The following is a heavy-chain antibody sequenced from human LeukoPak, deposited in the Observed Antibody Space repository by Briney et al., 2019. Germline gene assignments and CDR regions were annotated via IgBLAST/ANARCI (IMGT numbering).Heavy chain of an antibody. CDR1: GGSISSVDYY. CDR3: ARDRVSGDCFDY. Sequence: SETLSLTCTVSGGSISSVDYYWSWIRQYPGKGLEWIGYINYRGSAYYNPSLKSRVTISVDTSKNQFSLKLTSVTAADTAVYYCARDRVSGDCFDYWGQGTLVTVSS. J-gene: IGHJ4*02. D-gene: IGHD3-10*01. V-gene: IGHV4-31*03. CDR2: INYRGSA.